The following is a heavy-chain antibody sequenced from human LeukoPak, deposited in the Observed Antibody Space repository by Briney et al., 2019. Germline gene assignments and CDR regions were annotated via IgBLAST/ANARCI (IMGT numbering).Heavy chain of an antibody. Sequence: ASVKVSCKASGYTFTGYYMHWVRQPPGQGLEWMGWVNYNSGGTNYAQKFQGRVTMTRDTSISTAYMELSRLRSDDTAVYYCARDPRPTIFGVVIPWFDPWGQGTLVTVSS. V-gene: IGHV1-2*02. J-gene: IGHJ5*02. CDR1: GYTFTGYY. CDR3: ARDPRPTIFGVVIPWFDP. CDR2: VNYNSGGT. D-gene: IGHD3-3*01.